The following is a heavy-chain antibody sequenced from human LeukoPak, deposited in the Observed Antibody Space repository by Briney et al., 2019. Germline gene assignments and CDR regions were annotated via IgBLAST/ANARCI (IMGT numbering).Heavy chain of an antibody. D-gene: IGHD3-9*01. V-gene: IGHV3-7*01. CDR1: GFTFSSYW. CDR2: IKQDGSEK. CDR3: AREGAKLRYFDWSDTNYFDY. J-gene: IGHJ4*02. Sequence: GGSLRLSCAASGFTFSSYWMSWVRQAPGKGLEWVANIKQDGSEKYYVDSVKGRFTISRDNAKNSLYLQMNSLRAEDTAVYYCAREGAKLRYFDWSDTNYFDYWGQGTLGTVSS.